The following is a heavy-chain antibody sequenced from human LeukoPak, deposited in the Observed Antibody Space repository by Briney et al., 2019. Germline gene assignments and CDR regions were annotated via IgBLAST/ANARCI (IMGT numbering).Heavy chain of an antibody. Sequence: SETLSLTCAVSGFSISTSNYWAWIRQPPGRGLEWIGHIFYTGGIYYNPSLKSRVTMSVDTSKNQFSLKLSSVTAADTAVYYCARDTPSGSYYDYWGQGTLVTVSS. CDR3: ARDTPSGSYYDY. J-gene: IGHJ4*02. V-gene: IGHV4-28*03. CDR1: GFSISTSNY. CDR2: IFYTGGI. D-gene: IGHD1-26*01.